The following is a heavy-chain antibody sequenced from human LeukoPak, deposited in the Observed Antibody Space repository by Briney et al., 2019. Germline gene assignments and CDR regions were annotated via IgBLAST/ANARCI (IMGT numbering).Heavy chain of an antibody. V-gene: IGHV4-4*07. CDR3: ARFIFGVVIIPKYYFDY. CDR1: GGSISSYY. D-gene: IGHD3-3*01. CDR2: IYTSGST. Sequence: SETLSLTCTVSGGSISSYYWSWIRQPAGKGLEWIGRIYTSGSTNYNPSLKSRVTMSVDTSKNQFSLKLSSVTAADTAVYYCARFIFGVVIIPKYYFDYWGQGTLVTVSS. J-gene: IGHJ4*02.